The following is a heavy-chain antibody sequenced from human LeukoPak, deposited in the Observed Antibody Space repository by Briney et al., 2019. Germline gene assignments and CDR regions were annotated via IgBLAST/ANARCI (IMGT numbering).Heavy chain of an antibody. CDR2: IYYSGST. D-gene: IGHD1-26*01. J-gene: IGHJ6*02. CDR1: GDSIGTYY. CDR3: ARDDSGSYHQLGV. V-gene: IGHV4-59*01. Sequence: PSETLSLTCTVSGDSIGTYYWSWIRQPPGKGLEWIGYIYYSGSTNYNPSLKSRVTISVDTSKNQFSLKLISVTAADTAVYYCARDDSGSYHQLGVWGQGTTVTVSS.